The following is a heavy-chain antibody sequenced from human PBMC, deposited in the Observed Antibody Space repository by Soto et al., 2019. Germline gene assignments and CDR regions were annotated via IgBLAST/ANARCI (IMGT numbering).Heavy chain of an antibody. Sequence: GGSLRLSCAASGFTFSDYYMSWIRQAPGKGLEWVSYISSSSSYTNYADSVKGRFTISRDNAKNSLYLQMNSLRAEDTAVYYCARDGYYYDSSGYPPQPRGVWGQGTTVTVSS. J-gene: IGHJ6*02. CDR2: ISSSSSYT. CDR3: ARDGYYYDSSGYPPQPRGV. D-gene: IGHD3-22*01. V-gene: IGHV3-11*06. CDR1: GFTFSDYY.